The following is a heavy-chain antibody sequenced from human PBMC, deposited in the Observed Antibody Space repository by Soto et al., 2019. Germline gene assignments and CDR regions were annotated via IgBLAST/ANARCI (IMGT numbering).Heavy chain of an antibody. CDR2: ISGSGDST. D-gene: IGHD6-13*01. CDR3: AKDRDGAAAGPTKFYGMYV. CDR1: GFTFSSYA. Sequence: GGSLRLSCAASGFTFSSYAMSWVRQAPGKGLEWVSVISGSGDSTYYADSVRGRFTISRDNSKNTLYLQMNSLRAEDTAVYYCAKDRDGAAAGPTKFYGMYVWGQGTTVTVSS. V-gene: IGHV3-23*01. J-gene: IGHJ6*02.